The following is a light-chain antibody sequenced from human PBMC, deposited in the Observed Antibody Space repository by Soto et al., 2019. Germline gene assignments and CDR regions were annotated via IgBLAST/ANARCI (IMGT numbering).Light chain of an antibody. V-gene: IGLV1-47*02. CDR2: GSD. Sequence: QAVVTQPPSASGTPGQRVTISCSGSSSNIGSHSVFWYQQLPGAAPKTLIYGSDNRPSGVPDRFSGSKSGTSASLAISGLRSDDEADYYCAACDDSLDGVVFGGGTKVTVL. J-gene: IGLJ2*01. CDR3: AACDDSLDGVV. CDR1: SSNIGSHS.